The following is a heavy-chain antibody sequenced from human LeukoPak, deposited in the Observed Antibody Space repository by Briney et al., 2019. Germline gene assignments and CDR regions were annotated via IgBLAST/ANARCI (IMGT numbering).Heavy chain of an antibody. CDR1: GYTFSIYN. CDR2: INPSGGSA. Sequence: ASVKVSCTASGYTFSIYNMHWVRQAPGQGLEWMGIINPSGGSASDAQKFQGRLTMTRDTSTSTLYMELSSLRSEDTAVYYCAREGVAATGLDYWGQGTLVTVSS. CDR3: AREGVAATGLDY. D-gene: IGHD6-13*01. J-gene: IGHJ4*02. V-gene: IGHV1-46*01.